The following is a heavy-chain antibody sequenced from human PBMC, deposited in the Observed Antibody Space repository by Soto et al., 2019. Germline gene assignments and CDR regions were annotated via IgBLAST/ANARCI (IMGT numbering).Heavy chain of an antibody. D-gene: IGHD3-22*01. CDR3: ARTTDSSGYFQFWFDP. J-gene: IGHJ5*02. CDR1: GGSFSSGAYY. Sequence: SETLSLTCTVSGGSFSSGAYYWSWIRQFPGKELDWIGYIHYSGSTYYNPSLESRVTISVDTSKNQFSLTLSSVPAADTAVYYCARTTDSSGYFQFWFDPWGLGTLVTVPS. CDR2: IHYSGST. V-gene: IGHV4-31*03.